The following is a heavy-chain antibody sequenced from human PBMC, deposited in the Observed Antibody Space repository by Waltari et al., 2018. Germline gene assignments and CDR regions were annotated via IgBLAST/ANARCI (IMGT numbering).Heavy chain of an antibody. V-gene: IGHV3-21*02. Sequence: EVQLVESGGGLVRPGGSLRLSCAASGFTFHRYRMNWVRQAPGRGLEWVASIASVGRYMFYADSGRGRFTISRDNAKNLLYLQMNSLRVEDTAVYFCAMTGRLGTGLPWDWGQGTLVTVSS. D-gene: IGHD3-9*01. CDR3: AMTGRLGTGLPWD. CDR1: GFTFHRYR. CDR2: IASVGRYM. J-gene: IGHJ4*02.